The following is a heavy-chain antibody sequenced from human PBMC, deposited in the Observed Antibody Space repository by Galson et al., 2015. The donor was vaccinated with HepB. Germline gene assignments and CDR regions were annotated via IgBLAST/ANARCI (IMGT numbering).Heavy chain of an antibody. CDR2: ISGSGGST. V-gene: IGHV3-23*01. Sequence: SLRLSCAASGFTFSSYAMSWVRQAPGKGLEWVSAISGSGGSTYYADSVKGRFTIPRDNSKNTLYLQMNSLRAEDTAVYYCARAVGYYYYGMDVWGQGTTVTVSS. CDR1: GFTFSSYA. D-gene: IGHD3-16*01. J-gene: IGHJ6*02. CDR3: ARAVGYYYYGMDV.